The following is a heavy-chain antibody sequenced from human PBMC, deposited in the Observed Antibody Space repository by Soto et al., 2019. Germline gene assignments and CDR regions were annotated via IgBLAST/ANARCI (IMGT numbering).Heavy chain of an antibody. Sequence: GGSLRLSCAASGFTVSSNYMSWVRQAPGKGLEWVSVIYSGGSTYYADSVKGRFTISRDNSKNTLYLQMNSLRAEDTAVYYCAKILQLGDYAYYYYGMDVWGQGTTVTVSS. CDR3: AKILQLGDYAYYYYGMDV. CDR2: IYSGGST. J-gene: IGHJ6*02. V-gene: IGHV3-66*01. CDR1: GFTVSSNY. D-gene: IGHD4-17*01.